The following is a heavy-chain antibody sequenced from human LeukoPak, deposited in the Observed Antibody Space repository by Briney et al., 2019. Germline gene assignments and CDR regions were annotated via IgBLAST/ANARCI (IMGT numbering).Heavy chain of an antibody. CDR3: ARVGGNGYYPTQYYFDY. CDR2: IYYSGST. J-gene: IGHJ4*02. Sequence: PSETLSLTCTVSGGSISSSSYYWGWIRQPPGKGLEWIGSIYYSGSTYYNPSLKSRVTISVDTSKNQFSLKLSSVTAADTAVYYCARVGGNGYYPTQYYFDYWGQGTLVTVSS. V-gene: IGHV4-39*01. CDR1: GGSISSSSYY. D-gene: IGHD3-22*01.